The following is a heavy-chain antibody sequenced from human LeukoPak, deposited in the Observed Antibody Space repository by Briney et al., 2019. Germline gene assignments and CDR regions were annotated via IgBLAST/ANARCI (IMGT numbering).Heavy chain of an antibody. CDR1: GYTLTELS. V-gene: IGHV1-24*01. D-gene: IGHD3/OR15-3a*01. Sequence: GASVKVSCKVSGYTLTELSMHWVRQAPGKGLEWMGGFDPKDGEAIYAQKFQGRVTMTEDTSTDTAYMELSSLRSEDTAVYYCARRKARDLILDYWGQGTLVTVSS. CDR3: ARRKARDLILDY. CDR2: FDPKDGEA. J-gene: IGHJ4*02.